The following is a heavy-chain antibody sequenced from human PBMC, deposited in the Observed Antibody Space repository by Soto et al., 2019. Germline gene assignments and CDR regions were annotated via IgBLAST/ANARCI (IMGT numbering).Heavy chain of an antibody. V-gene: IGHV4-34*01. CDR2: INHSGST. J-gene: IGHJ5*01. Sequence: SETLSLTCAVYGGSFSGYYWSWIRQPPGKGLEWIGEINHSGSTNYNPSLKSRVTISVDTSKNQFSLKLSSVTAADTAVYYCARVGLKTLYCTIFKYTATTGFDTW. CDR3: ARVGLKTLYCTIFKYTATTGFDT. CDR1: GGSFSGYY. D-gene: IGHD2-8*01.